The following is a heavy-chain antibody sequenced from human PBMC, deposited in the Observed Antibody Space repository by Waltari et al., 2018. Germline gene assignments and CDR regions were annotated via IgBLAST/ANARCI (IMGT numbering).Heavy chain of an antibody. Sequence: QVQLVESGGGVVQPGRSLRLYCAASGFTFSRYGMHWVRQAPGKGLEWVAVISYDGSNKYYADSVKGRFTISRDNSKNTLYLQMNSLRAEDTAVYYCAQGGPSLYCSGGSCYSGRFDYWGQGTLVTVSS. V-gene: IGHV3-30*18. CDR2: ISYDGSNK. CDR3: AQGGPSLYCSGGSCYSGRFDY. J-gene: IGHJ4*02. D-gene: IGHD2-15*01. CDR1: GFTFSRYG.